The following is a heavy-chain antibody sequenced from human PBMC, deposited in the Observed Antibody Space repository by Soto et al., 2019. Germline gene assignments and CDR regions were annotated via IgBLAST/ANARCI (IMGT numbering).Heavy chain of an antibody. CDR1: GGSFSSYA. CDR3: AREGLYCGGDCSGNWFDP. CDR2: IIPIFGTA. V-gene: IGHV1-69*13. J-gene: IGHJ5*02. D-gene: IGHD2-21*02. Sequence: GASVKVSCKASGGSFSSYAISWVRQAPGQGLEWMGGIIPIFGTANYAQKFQGRVTITADESTGTAYMELSSLRSEDTAVYYCAREGLYCGGDCSGNWFDPWGQGTLVTVSS.